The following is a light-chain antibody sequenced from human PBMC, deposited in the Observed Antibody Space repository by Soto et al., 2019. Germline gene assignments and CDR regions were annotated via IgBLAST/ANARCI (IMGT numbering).Light chain of an antibody. CDR1: TSNIANNY. CDR2: DDH. Sequence: QAVVTQPPSVSAAPGQRVTISCSGSTSNIANNYVAWYQQFPGRAPKVLIYDDHKRPSGIPDRFSGSKSGTSATLGITGVQTGDEADYYCGTWDSSLSAGVFGGGTKLTVL. CDR3: GTWDSSLSAGV. J-gene: IGLJ3*02. V-gene: IGLV1-51*01.